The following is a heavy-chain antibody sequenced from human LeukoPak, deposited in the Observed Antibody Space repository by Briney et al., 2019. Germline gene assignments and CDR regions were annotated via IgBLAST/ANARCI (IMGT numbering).Heavy chain of an antibody. J-gene: IGHJ4*02. CDR2: INWNGDST. D-gene: IGHD6-19*01. CDR3: ARESSSGYYFDY. Sequence: PGGSLRLSCAASGFSFDDYGLTWVRQAPGKGLEWVSGINWNGDSTDYADSVKGRFTISRDNAKNSLYLQMNSLRAEDTAVYYCARESSSGYYFDYWGQGTLVTVSS. V-gene: IGHV3-20*04. CDR1: GFSFDDYG.